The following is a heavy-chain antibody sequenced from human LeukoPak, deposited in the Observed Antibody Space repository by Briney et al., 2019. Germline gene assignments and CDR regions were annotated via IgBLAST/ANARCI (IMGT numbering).Heavy chain of an antibody. CDR2: ISYNENEK. D-gene: IGHD3-9*01. CDR3: TRSSSERFFDWLARGFDS. CDR1: GFTFSSYG. V-gene: IGHV3-30*03. Sequence: GGSLRLSCAASGFTFSSYGMHWVRQAPGKGLECVAIISYNENEKYYAESVKGRFTISRDNSQNTLYLQLDSLRADDTAVYYCTRSSSERFFDWLARGFDSWGQGTPVTVSS. J-gene: IGHJ4*02.